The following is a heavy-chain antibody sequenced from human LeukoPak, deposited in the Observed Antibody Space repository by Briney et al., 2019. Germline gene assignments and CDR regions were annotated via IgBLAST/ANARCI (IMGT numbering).Heavy chain of an antibody. J-gene: IGHJ4*02. V-gene: IGHV4-34*01. CDR3: ARVPYYYDSSGYPGWFDY. CDR1: GGSFSGYY. D-gene: IGHD3-22*01. CDR2: INHSGST. Sequence: PSETLSLTGAVYGGSFSGYYWSWNRQPPGKGLEWIGEINHSGSTNYNPSLKSRVTISVDTSKNQFSLKLSSVTAADTAVYYCARVPYYYDSSGYPGWFDYWGQGTLVTVSS.